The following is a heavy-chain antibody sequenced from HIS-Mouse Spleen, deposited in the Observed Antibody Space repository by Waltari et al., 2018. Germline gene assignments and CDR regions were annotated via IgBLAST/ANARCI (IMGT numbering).Heavy chain of an antibody. J-gene: IGHJ2*01. CDR2: IYSSGRT. Sequence: QLQLQESGPGLVKPSETLSLTCTVSGGAISSSGYCWGWIRKPPGKGLAWIGSIYSSGRTYYNPSLKSRVTISVDTSKNQFSRKLSSVTDADTAVYYCAREIPYSSSWYDWYFDLWGRGTLVTVSS. V-gene: IGHV4-39*07. D-gene: IGHD6-13*01. CDR3: AREIPYSSSWYDWYFDL. CDR1: GGAISSSGYC.